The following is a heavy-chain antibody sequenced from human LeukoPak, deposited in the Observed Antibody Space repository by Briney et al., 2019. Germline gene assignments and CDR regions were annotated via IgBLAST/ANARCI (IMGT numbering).Heavy chain of an antibody. CDR2: VDPEDGET. V-gene: IGHV1-69-2*01. J-gene: IGHJ5*02. D-gene: IGHD1-26*01. CDR1: GYTFTNYD. Sequence: ASVKVSCKASGYTFTNYDINWVQQAPGEGLEWMGLVDPEDGETIYAEKFQGRVTITADTSTDTAYMELSNLRSEDTAVYYCATGGSYRTRNNWFDPWGQGTLVTVSS. CDR3: ATGGSYRTRNNWFDP.